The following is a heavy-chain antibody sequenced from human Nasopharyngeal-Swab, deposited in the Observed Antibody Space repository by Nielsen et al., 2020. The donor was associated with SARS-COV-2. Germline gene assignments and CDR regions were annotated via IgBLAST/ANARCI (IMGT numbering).Heavy chain of an antibody. J-gene: IGHJ4*02. CDR3: VRSSSWYYFDY. Sequence: SETLSLTCTVSDDSFTSHHWSWIRQPAGKGLEWIGRIYPSGSTNYNPSLKSRLTISVDKSKNQFSLQLSSVTAADTAVYYCVRSSSWYYFDYWAQGTQVTVSS. CDR2: IYPSGST. V-gene: IGHV4-4*07. CDR1: DDSFTSHH. D-gene: IGHD6-13*01.